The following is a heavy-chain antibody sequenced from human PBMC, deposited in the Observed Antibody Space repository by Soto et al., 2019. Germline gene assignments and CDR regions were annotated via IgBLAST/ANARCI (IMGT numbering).Heavy chain of an antibody. V-gene: IGHV1-69*13. Sequence: GASVKVSCKASGGTFSTYAISWVRQAPGLGLEWMGGIIPVFGAANYTQKFQGRVTITADESTRTVYMELSSLRSEDTAVYYCARARGPRMLRYSYGLVVWGPATTVTDSS. J-gene: IGHJ6*02. D-gene: IGHD1-1*01. CDR2: IIPVFGAA. CDR3: ARARGPRMLRYSYGLVV. CDR1: GGTFSTYA.